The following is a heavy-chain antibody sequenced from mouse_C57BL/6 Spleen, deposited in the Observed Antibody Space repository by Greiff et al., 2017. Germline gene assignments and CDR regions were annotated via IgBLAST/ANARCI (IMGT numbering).Heavy chain of an antibody. CDR3: ARERGGGYYFYYAMDY. D-gene: IGHD2-3*01. Sequence: VQLQQPGTELVKPGASVKLSCKASGYTFTSYWMHWVKQRPGQGLEWIGNINPSNGGTNYNEKFKSKATLTVDKSSSTSYMQLSSLTSEDSAVYYCARERGGGYYFYYAMDYWGQGTSVTVSA. CDR2: INPSNGGT. CDR1: GYTFTSYW. J-gene: IGHJ4*01. V-gene: IGHV1-53*01.